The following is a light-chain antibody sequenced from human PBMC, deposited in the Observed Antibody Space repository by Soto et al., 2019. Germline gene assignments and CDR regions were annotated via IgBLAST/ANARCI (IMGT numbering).Light chain of an antibody. CDR3: QQYYTTPLT. Sequence: DIVMTQSPDSLAVSLGERATINCKSSQSVLYSSSNNNYLAWCQQKPGQPPKLLIYWASTRESGVPDRFSGSGSGTDFTLTISSLQAADVAVYYCQQYYTTPLTSPPGTKVDIK. J-gene: IGKJ3*01. V-gene: IGKV4-1*01. CDR2: WAS. CDR1: QSVLYSSSNNNY.